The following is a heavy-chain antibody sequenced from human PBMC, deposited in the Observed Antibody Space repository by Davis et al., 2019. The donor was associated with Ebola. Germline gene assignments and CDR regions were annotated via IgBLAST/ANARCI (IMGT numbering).Heavy chain of an antibody. Sequence: GESLKISCKGSGYSFTSYWIGWVRQMPGKGLEWMGIIYPGDSDTRYSPSFQGQVTISADKSISTAYLQWSSLKASDTAMYYCARFKGRRFLEWLLYFDYWGQGTLVTVSS. J-gene: IGHJ4*02. V-gene: IGHV5-51*01. CDR1: GYSFTSYW. CDR2: IYPGDSDT. D-gene: IGHD3-3*01. CDR3: ARFKGRRFLEWLLYFDY.